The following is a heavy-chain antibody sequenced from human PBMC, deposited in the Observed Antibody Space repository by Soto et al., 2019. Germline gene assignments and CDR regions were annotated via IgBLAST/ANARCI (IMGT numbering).Heavy chain of an antibody. CDR3: ARSQGSSTSLEIYYYYSYGMDV. V-gene: IGHV1-69*01. CDR1: GGTFSSYA. CDR2: IIPIPGTA. D-gene: IGHD2-2*01. Sequence: QVQLVQSGAEVKKPGSSVKVSCKASGGTFSSYAISWVRQAPGQGLEWMGGIIPIPGTANYAQKFQGRVTITADESKSTAYMELSSLRSEDTAVYYCARSQGSSTSLEIYYYYSYGMDVWGQGTTVTVSS. J-gene: IGHJ6*02.